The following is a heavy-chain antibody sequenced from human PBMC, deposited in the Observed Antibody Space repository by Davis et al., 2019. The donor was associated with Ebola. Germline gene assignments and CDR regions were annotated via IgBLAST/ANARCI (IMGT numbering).Heavy chain of an antibody. CDR1: GGSTSSYY. V-gene: IGHV4-59*12. D-gene: IGHD2-15*01. J-gene: IGHJ4*02. CDR2: IYYSGST. CDR3: ARGRGEDIVVVVAAGFDY. Sequence: MPSETLSLTCTVSGGSTSSYYWSWIRQPPGKGLEWIGYIYYSGSTNYNPSLKSRVTISVDTSKNQFSLKLSSVTAADTAVYYCARGRGEDIVVVVAAGFDYWGQGTLVTVSS.